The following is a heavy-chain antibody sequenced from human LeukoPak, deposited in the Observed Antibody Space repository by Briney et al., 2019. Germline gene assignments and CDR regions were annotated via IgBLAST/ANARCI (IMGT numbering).Heavy chain of an antibody. Sequence: PSETLSLTCAVYGGSFSGYYWSWIRQPPGKWLEWIGEINHSGSTNYNPSLKSRVTISVDTSKNQFSLKLSSVTAADTAVYYCARGGYSYGWQYYYYYYYMDVWGKGTTVTVSS. CDR1: GGSFSGYY. J-gene: IGHJ6*03. V-gene: IGHV4-34*01. CDR2: INHSGST. CDR3: ARGGYSYGWQYYYYYYYMDV. D-gene: IGHD5-18*01.